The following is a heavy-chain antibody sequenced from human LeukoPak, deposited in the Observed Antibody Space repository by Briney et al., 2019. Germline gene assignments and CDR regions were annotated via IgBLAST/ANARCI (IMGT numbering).Heavy chain of an antibody. V-gene: IGHV3-23*01. CDR1: GFTFSSYA. CDR3: AKGIEYSSSFDY. J-gene: IGHJ4*02. D-gene: IGHD6-6*01. CDR2: ISGSGGST. Sequence: GSLRLSCAASGFTFSSYAMSWVRQAPGKGLEWVSAISGSGGSTYYADSVKGRFTISRDNSKNTLYLQMNSLRAEDTAVYYCAKGIEYSSSFDYWGQGTLVTVSS.